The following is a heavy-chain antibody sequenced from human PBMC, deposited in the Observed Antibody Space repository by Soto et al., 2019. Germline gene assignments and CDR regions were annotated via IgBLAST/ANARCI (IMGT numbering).Heavy chain of an antibody. Sequence: QVQLRESGPGLLKPSQTLSLTCSVSGGSVSSGDYYWSWIRQSPGKGLEWIAYFSHGGNTNYSPSLTSRFTVSFNMPKKQFSLRLSSVTAADTATYYCAVNGGNYNFDNWGQGTLVTVSS. J-gene: IGHJ4*02. CDR1: GGSVSSGDYY. D-gene: IGHD1-26*01. CDR2: FSHGGNT. V-gene: IGHV4-30-4*01. CDR3: AVNGGNYNFDN.